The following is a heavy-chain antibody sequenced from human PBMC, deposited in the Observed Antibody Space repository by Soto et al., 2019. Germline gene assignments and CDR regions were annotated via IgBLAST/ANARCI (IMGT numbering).Heavy chain of an antibody. D-gene: IGHD3-22*01. CDR1: GYSFINYY. V-gene: IGHV5-10-1*01. CDR2: IDPSDSYI. CDR3: ARHSFYDSTSYYYYYGMDV. Sequence: GESLKISCQASGYSFINYYISWVRQMPGKGLEWMGRIDPSDSYINYSPSFQGHVTISVDKSISTAYVQWSSLRASDTAMDFCARHSFYDSTSYYYYYGMDVWGQGTTVTVSS. J-gene: IGHJ6*02.